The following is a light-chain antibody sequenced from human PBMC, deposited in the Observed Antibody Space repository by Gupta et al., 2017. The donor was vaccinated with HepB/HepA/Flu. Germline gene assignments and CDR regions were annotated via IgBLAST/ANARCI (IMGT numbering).Light chain of an antibody. V-gene: IGKV1-5*03. CDR2: KAS. J-gene: IGKJ4*01. Sequence: DIQMTQSPSTLSASVGDRVTITCRASQSISSWLAWYQQKPGKAPTFLIYKASNLESGVPSRFSGSGSGTEFTLTISGLQPDDFAIYYCQQYLTFPLTFGGGTKVEIK. CDR1: QSISSW. CDR3: QQYLTFPLT.